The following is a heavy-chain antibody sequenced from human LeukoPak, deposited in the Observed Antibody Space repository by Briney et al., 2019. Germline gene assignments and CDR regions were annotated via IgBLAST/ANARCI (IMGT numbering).Heavy chain of an antibody. CDR3: AKDTQRRFLEWLSGDY. J-gene: IGHJ4*02. Sequence: GGSRRLSCAASGFTYSSYAMSWVRQAPGKGLEWVSAVSGSGGSTYYADSVKGRFTISRDNSKNTLDLQMNSLRAEDTAVYYCAKDTQRRFLEWLSGDYWGQGTLVTVSS. CDR2: VSGSGGST. D-gene: IGHD3-3*01. CDR1: GFTYSSYA. V-gene: IGHV3-23*01.